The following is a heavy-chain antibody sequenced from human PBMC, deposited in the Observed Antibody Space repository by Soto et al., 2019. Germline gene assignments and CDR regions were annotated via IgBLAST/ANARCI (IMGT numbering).Heavy chain of an antibody. Sequence: SETLSLTCTVSGGSISSGDYYWSWIRQPPGKGLEWIGYIYYSGSTYYNPSLKSRVTISVDTSTNTVYLELHSLTSEDTAVYYCARDQSWHDLVWWFDPWGQGTLVTVSS. J-gene: IGHJ5*02. D-gene: IGHD1-1*01. V-gene: IGHV4-30-4*02. CDR3: ARDQSWHDLVWWFDP. CDR1: GGSISSGDYY. CDR2: IYYSGST.